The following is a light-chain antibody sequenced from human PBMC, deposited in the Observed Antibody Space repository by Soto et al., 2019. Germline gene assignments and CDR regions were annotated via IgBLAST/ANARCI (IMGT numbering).Light chain of an antibody. CDR1: SSDVGGYNY. V-gene: IGLV2-14*01. Sequence: QSALTQPASVSGSPGQSITISCTGTSSDVGGYNYVSWYQQHPGKAPKLMIYDVNNRPSGVSNRFSGSKSGSTASLTISGLQAEDEADYYCNSYTTSSTYVFGTGTKLTVL. CDR3: NSYTTSSTYV. CDR2: DVN. J-gene: IGLJ1*01.